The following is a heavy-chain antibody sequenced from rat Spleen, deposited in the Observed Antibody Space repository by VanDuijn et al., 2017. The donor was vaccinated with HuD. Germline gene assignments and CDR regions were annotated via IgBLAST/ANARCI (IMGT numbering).Heavy chain of an antibody. D-gene: IGHD1-2*01. J-gene: IGHJ1*01. CDR2: IIYDGSST. V-gene: IGHV5-17*01. Sequence: EVQLVESGGGLVQPGRSLKFSCAASGFSFGDYAMAWVRQAPKKGLEWVATIIYDGSSTYYRDSVKGRFTISRDNTKNTLYLQMESLRSEDTATCYWEKAPDYDSSYIYWYFDFWGPGTMVTVSS. CDR3: EKAPDYDSSYIYWYFDF. CDR1: GFSFGDYA.